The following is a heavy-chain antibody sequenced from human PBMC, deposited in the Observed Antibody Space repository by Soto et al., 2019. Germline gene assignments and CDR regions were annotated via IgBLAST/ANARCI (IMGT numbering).Heavy chain of an antibody. CDR3: ATIDGYCSGGSCYSYYYYGMDV. J-gene: IGHJ6*02. V-gene: IGHV1-69*01. CDR2: IIPIFGTA. D-gene: IGHD2-15*01. Sequence: QVQLVQSGAEVKKPGSSVKVSCKASGGTFSSYAISWVRQAPGQGLEWMGWIIPIFGTANYAQKFQGRVTITADESTSTAYMELSSLRSEDTAVYYCATIDGYCSGGSCYSYYYYGMDVWGQGTTVTVSS. CDR1: GGTFSSYA.